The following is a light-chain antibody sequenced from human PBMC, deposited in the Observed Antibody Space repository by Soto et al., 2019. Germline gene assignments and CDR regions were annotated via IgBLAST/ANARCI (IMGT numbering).Light chain of an antibody. J-gene: IGKJ1*01. CDR3: QQYNSYPT. Sequence: DIQMTHSPSTLSASVGDRVTITCRASQSISSWLAWCQQKPGKAPKLLIYDASSLESGVPSRFSGSGSGTEFTLTISSLQPDDFATYYCQQYNSYPTFGQGTKVDIK. CDR1: QSISSW. V-gene: IGKV1-5*01. CDR2: DAS.